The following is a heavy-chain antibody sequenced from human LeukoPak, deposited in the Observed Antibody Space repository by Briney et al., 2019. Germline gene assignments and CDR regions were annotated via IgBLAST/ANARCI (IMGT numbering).Heavy chain of an antibody. D-gene: IGHD3-22*01. J-gene: IGHJ4*02. CDR2: IRSKAYRGAT. CDR1: GFSFGDYA. Sequence: GGSLRLSCIASGFSFGDYAMSWVRQARGKGLEWVGFIRSKAYRGATKNAASVKDRFTISRDDSKSIAYLQMNSLKTEDTAIYYCTSVYDTSAYYHSGIDYWGQGTLVTVSS. CDR3: TSVYDTSAYYHSGIDY. V-gene: IGHV3-49*04.